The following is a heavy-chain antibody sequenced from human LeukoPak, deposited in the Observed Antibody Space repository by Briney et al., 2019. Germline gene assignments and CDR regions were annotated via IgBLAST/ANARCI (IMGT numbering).Heavy chain of an antibody. CDR2: FDPEDGET. D-gene: IGHD2-21*02. CDR3: ATDHFGGDYEPTPNFDL. J-gene: IGHJ2*01. V-gene: IGHV1-24*01. Sequence: GASVKVSCKVSGYTLTELSMHWVRQAPGKGLEWMGGFDPEDGETIYAQKFQGRVTMTEDTSTDTAYMELSSLRSEDTAVYYCATDHFGGDYEPTPNFDLWGRGTLVTVSS. CDR1: GYTLTELS.